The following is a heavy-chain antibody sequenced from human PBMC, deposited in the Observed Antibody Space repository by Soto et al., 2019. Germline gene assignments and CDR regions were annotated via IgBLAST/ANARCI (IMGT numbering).Heavy chain of an antibody. CDR3: ARSSRYQYDSSEGNFDY. Sequence: QVQLQESGPGLVKPSGTLSLTCAVSGVSISSNNWWSWVRQPPGKGLEWIGEMYHTGSTNYNPSLTSRVTISVDKSKHHFSLELNSVTAADTAVYYCARSSRYQYDSSEGNFDYWGQGTLVTVSS. CDR1: GVSISSNNW. J-gene: IGHJ4*02. CDR2: MYHTGST. V-gene: IGHV4-4*02. D-gene: IGHD3-22*01.